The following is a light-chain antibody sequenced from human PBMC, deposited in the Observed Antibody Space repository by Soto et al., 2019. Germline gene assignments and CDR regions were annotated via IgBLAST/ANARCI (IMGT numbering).Light chain of an antibody. CDR1: QSISSW. CDR3: QQFNNYPLT. CDR2: KAS. V-gene: IGKV1-5*03. J-gene: IGKJ1*01. Sequence: DIQMTQSPSTLSASVGDRVTITCRASQSISSWLAWYQQKPGKAPNLLIFKASSLESGVPSRFSGSGSGTEFTLTISSLQPDDFATYYCQQFNNYPLTFGQGTRVEI.